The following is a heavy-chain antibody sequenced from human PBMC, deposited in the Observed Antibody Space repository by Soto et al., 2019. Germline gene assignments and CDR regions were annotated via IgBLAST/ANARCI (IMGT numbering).Heavy chain of an antibody. CDR3: AKDDSFDI. J-gene: IGHJ3*02. CDR2: ISWNSGSI. Sequence: EVQLVESGGGLVQPGRSLRLSCAASGFTFDDYAMHWVRQAPGKGLEWVSGISWNSGSIGYADSVKGRFTISRDNAKNSLYLQMNSLRAEDTALHYCAKDDSFDIWGQGTMVTVSS. V-gene: IGHV3-9*01. CDR1: GFTFDDYA.